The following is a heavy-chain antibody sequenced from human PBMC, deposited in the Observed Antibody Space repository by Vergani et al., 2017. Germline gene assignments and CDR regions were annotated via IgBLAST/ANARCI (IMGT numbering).Heavy chain of an antibody. J-gene: IGHJ5*02. V-gene: IGHV4-59*02. CDR2: VSFRGDT. D-gene: IGHD6-19*01. CDR3: ASDTHSGQRADR. CDR1: GASVNSYY. Sequence: QLQLQESGPGLVKPSETLSLTCTVSGASVNSYYLSWIRQPPGKGLEWMGYVSFRGDTLYDPSVKGRMTISLNTSSNQFSLYLTSVTAADTAVYYCASDTHSGQRADRWGQGILVTVTS.